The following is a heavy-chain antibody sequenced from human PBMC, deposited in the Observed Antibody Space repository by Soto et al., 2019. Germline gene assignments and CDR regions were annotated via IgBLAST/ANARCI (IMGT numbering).Heavy chain of an antibody. CDR2: LSASGDRT. CDR1: GFTFRLYD. Sequence: EVQLLESGGDLVQPGGSLRLSCAASGFTFRLYDMSWVRQAPGKGLEWVSSLSASGDRTDYVDSVKGRFAISRDNSKNMVYLQMSSLRSEDTAVYYCVPLNWNHPANFDYWGQGTLVTVSS. J-gene: IGHJ4*02. V-gene: IGHV3-23*01. CDR3: VPLNWNHPANFDY. D-gene: IGHD1-1*01.